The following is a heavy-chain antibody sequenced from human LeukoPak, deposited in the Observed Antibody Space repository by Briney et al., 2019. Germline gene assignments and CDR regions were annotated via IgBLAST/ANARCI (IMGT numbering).Heavy chain of an antibody. CDR2: IYSRGNT. J-gene: IGHJ4*02. D-gene: IGHD3-10*01. V-gene: IGHV4-4*07. Sequence: PSETLSLTCTVSGGSNSSYHWSWLRQPAEKGLEWIGRIYSRGNTNYSPSLKSRVTMSVDTSKSQFSLKLSSVTAADTALYYCARATSGSYYYFDSWGRGTLVTVSS. CDR1: GGSNSSYH. CDR3: ARATSGSYYYFDS.